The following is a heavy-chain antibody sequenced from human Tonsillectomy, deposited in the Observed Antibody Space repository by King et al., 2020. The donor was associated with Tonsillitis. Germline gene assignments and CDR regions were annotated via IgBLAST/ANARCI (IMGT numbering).Heavy chain of an antibody. CDR2: IYTRGDTI. CDR1: GFTFSDYY. V-gene: IGHV3-11*01. CDR3: ARDCTSISCYGLHAFDI. J-gene: IGHJ3*02. Sequence: VQLVESGGGLVKPGESLRLSCAASGFTFSDYYMTWIRQAPGKGLEWISHIYTRGDTIYYADSVAGRFTISRDNAKNSLYLQMTSLRVEDTAVYYCARDCTSISCYGLHAFDIWGQGTMVTVSS. D-gene: IGHD2-2*01.